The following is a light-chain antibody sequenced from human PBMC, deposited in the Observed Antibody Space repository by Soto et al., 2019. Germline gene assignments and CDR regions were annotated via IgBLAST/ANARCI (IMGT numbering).Light chain of an antibody. CDR2: GNS. J-gene: IGLJ1*01. V-gene: IGLV1-40*01. CDR3: QSYDSSLSGLV. CDR1: SSNIGAGYD. Sequence: QSVLRQPPSVSGAPGQRVTISCTGSSSNIGAGYDVYWYQQLPGTAPKLLIYGNSNRPSGVPDRFSGSKSGTSASLAITGLQAEDEADYYCQSYDSSLSGLVFGTGTKVTVL.